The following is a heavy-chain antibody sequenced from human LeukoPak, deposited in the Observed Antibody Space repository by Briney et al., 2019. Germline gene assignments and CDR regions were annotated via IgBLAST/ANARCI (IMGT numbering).Heavy chain of an antibody. Sequence: PETLSLTCAASGYPISSGFYWGWIRQPPGRGLQWIGNIYHSGSTYYNPSLKSRVTMSVDTSKNQFSLKLSSVTAADTAVYYCARDVSGNYYGSGTYRFWGQGTLVTVSS. D-gene: IGHD3-10*01. J-gene: IGHJ4*02. V-gene: IGHV4-38-2*02. CDR2: IYHSGST. CDR3: ARDVSGNYYGSGTYRF. CDR1: GYPISSGFY.